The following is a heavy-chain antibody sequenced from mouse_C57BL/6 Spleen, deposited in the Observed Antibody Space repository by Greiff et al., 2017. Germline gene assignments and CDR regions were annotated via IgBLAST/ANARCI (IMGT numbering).Heavy chain of an antibody. Sequence: EVMLVESGGGLVQPGGSLKLSCAASGFTFSDYGMAWVRQAPRKGPEWVAFTSNLAYSIYYADTVTGRFTISRENAKNTLYLEMSSLRSEDTAMYNCAKVGNYGSSYDAMDYWGKGTSVTVSS. D-gene: IGHD1-1*01. CDR1: GFTFSDYG. CDR3: AKVGNYGSSYDAMDY. V-gene: IGHV5-15*01. J-gene: IGHJ4*01. CDR2: TSNLAYSI.